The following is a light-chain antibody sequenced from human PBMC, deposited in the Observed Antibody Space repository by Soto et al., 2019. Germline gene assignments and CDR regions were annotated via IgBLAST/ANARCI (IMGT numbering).Light chain of an antibody. V-gene: IGKV1-39*01. Sequence: DIPMTQSPSSLSASVGDRVTITCRASQSMSSSLNWYQQKPGKAPKLLIYATSSLQRGVPSRFSGGGSGTDFTLTINSLQPEDFATYYCQQSYSTPFTFGPGTKVDMK. CDR3: QQSYSTPFT. J-gene: IGKJ3*01. CDR1: QSMSSS. CDR2: ATS.